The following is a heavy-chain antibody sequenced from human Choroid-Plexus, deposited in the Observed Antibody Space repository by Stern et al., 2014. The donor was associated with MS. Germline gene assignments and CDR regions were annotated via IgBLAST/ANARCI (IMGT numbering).Heavy chain of an antibody. V-gene: IGHV3-30*18. CDR3: AKDRQYLTYFFDH. CDR1: GFTFGSCA. Sequence: VQLLESGGGVVQPGRPLRLSCVASGFTFGSCAMHWVRQAPGKGLEWVAGVSYEGSNKYYADSVKGRFTISRDNSQNTLYMQMSSLRPEDTAVYYCAKDRQYLTYFFDHWGQGSLVTVSS. J-gene: IGHJ5*02. D-gene: IGHD2/OR15-2a*01. CDR2: VSYEGSNK.